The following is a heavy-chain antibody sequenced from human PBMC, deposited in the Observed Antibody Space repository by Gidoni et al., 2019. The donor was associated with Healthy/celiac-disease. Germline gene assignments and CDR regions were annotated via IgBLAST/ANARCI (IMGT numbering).Heavy chain of an antibody. CDR2: ITPNSGGT. V-gene: IGHV1-2*02. Sequence: QVQLVRSGAEVKKPGASVRVSCKASGYTFTGYYMPLLRQAPGQGLAWMGWITPNSGGTNYAQKFQGRVTMTRDTSISTAYMELSRLRSDDTAVYYCARDDVVLLWFGELSSPYYYYGMDVWGQGTTVTVSS. CDR1: GYTFTGYY. J-gene: IGHJ6*02. D-gene: IGHD3-10*01. CDR3: ARDDVVLLWFGELSSPYYYYGMDV.